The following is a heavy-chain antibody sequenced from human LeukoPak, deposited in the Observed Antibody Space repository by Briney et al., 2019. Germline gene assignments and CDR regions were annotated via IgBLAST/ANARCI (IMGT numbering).Heavy chain of an antibody. D-gene: IGHD6-13*01. Sequence: GGSLRLSCAASGFTFSSYWMHWVRQAPGKGLVWVSRINSDGSSTSYADSVKGRFTISRDNAKNTLYLQMNSLRAEGTAVYYCARGDLAAAGTGFDYWGQGTLVTVSS. J-gene: IGHJ4*02. CDR1: GFTFSSYW. V-gene: IGHV3-74*01. CDR3: ARGDLAAAGTGFDY. CDR2: INSDGSST.